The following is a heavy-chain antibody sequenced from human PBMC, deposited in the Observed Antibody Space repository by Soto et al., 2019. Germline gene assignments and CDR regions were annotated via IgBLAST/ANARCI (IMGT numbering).Heavy chain of an antibody. CDR3: ARPSIAAAGYYYYYGMDV. D-gene: IGHD6-13*01. Sequence: QVQLVQSGAEVKKPGSSVKVSCKASVGTFSSYAISWVRQAPGQGLEWMGGIIPIFGTANYAQKFQGRVTITADESTSTAYMELSSLRSEDTAVYYCARPSIAAAGYYYYYGMDVWGQGTTVTVSS. CDR1: VGTFSSYA. J-gene: IGHJ6*02. V-gene: IGHV1-69*12. CDR2: IIPIFGTA.